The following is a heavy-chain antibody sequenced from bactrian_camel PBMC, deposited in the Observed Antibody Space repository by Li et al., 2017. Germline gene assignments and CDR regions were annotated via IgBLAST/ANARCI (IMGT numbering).Heavy chain of an antibody. CDR1: RYTASR. D-gene: IGHD2*01. CDR2: IYRASGRI. Sequence: VQLVESGGGSVQAGGSLRLSCSASRYTASRAWFRQAPGKEREGVARIYRASGRIDYAASVLGRFTISQDAENMVFLQMNSLKPEDTAMYHCAATGGRTWRGGRWFCGGDFDYWGQGTQVTVS. J-gene: IGHJ6*01. V-gene: IGHV3S40*01. CDR3: AATGGRTWRGGRWFCGGDFDY.